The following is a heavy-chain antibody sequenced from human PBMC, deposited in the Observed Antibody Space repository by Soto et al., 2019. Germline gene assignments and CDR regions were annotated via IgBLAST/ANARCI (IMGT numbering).Heavy chain of an antibody. CDR3: AKNHADWNYAERGVFDS. CDR2: ISGSGGDT. D-gene: IGHD1-7*01. V-gene: IGHV3-23*01. CDR1: GFSFSTYV. J-gene: IGHJ4*02. Sequence: GGSLRLSCAASGFSFSTYVMNWVRQAPGKGLEWVSAISGSGGDTFYADSVKGRFTISRDNSKSKLYLQMNSLRAEDTAIYYCAKNHADWNYAERGVFDSWGQGTLVTVSS.